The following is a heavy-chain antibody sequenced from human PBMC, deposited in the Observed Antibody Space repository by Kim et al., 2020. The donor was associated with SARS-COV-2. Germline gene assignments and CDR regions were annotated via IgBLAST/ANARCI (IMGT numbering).Heavy chain of an antibody. J-gene: IGHJ4*02. Sequence: PSLKSRVTISVDTSKNQFSLKLSSVTAADTAVYYCARGGRDYGGNSLDYWGQGTLVTVSS. V-gene: IGHV4-31*02. CDR3: ARGGRDYGGNSLDY. D-gene: IGHD4-17*01.